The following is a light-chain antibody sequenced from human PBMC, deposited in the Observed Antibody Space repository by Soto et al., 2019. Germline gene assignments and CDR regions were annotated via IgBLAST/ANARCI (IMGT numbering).Light chain of an antibody. CDR3: QQSSNWPA. Sequence: DIQMTHAASSLAASVGIRFTSTFRASQDIGSCLAWYQQKPGKAPSLLMYAASTLQSGLPSRFSGSGSGTQFTLTISSLQPEDFAVYYCQQSSNWPAFGQGTRLEIK. CDR2: AAS. CDR1: QDIGSC. J-gene: IGKJ5*01. V-gene: IGKV1-12*01.